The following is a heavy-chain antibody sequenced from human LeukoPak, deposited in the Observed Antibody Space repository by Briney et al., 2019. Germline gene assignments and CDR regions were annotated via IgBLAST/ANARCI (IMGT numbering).Heavy chain of an antibody. CDR1: GFTFSGNA. CDR3: AKDRIIGDGLWEIDY. Sequence: GGSLRLSCEASGFTFSGNAMSWVRLAPGKGLEWVPGIDGVGGSINYADSVRGRFTISRDNSKNTLYLHMNSLRGEDTAVYYCAKDRIIGDGLWEIDYWGQGALVTVSS. CDR2: IDGVGGSI. J-gene: IGHJ4*02. V-gene: IGHV3-23*01. D-gene: IGHD7-27*01.